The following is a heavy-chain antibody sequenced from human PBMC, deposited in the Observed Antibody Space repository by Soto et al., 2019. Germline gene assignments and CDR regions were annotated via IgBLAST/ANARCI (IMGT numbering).Heavy chain of an antibody. CDR2: ISTTGRYI. Sequence: EVHLVESGGGLVNPGGSLRLSCAASGFTFSDHSMNWVRQAPGKGLEWVSSISTTGRYIYYADSMAGRFTISRDNAKNSLYLQINSLRGEDTAVYYYAAGTDTAMEQGADYWGQGTLVTVSS. V-gene: IGHV3-21*01. CDR1: GFTFSDHS. CDR3: AAGTDTAMEQGADY. J-gene: IGHJ4*02. D-gene: IGHD5-18*01.